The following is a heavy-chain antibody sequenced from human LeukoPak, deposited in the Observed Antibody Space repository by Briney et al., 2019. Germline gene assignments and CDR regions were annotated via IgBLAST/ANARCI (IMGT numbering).Heavy chain of an antibody. J-gene: IGHJ4*02. D-gene: IGHD6-19*01. CDR3: ARVSLRQWLVDY. Sequence: PSETLSLTCTVSGGSISSYYWSWIRQPPGKGLEWIGYIYYSGSTNYNPSLKSRVTISVDTSKNQFSLKLSSVTAADTAVYYCARVSLRQWLVDYWGQGTLVTVSS. CDR2: IYYSGST. CDR1: GGSISSYY. V-gene: IGHV4-59*01.